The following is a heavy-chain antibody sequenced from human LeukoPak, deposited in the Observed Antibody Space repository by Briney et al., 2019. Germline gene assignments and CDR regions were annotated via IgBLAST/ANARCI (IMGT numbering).Heavy chain of an antibody. CDR3: ARGSGFYYDSSGYYED. D-gene: IGHD3-22*01. CDR2: IIPILGIA. J-gene: IGHJ4*02. Sequence: SVKVSCKASGGTFSSYAISWVRQAPGQGLEWMGRIIPILGIANYAQKFQGRVTITADKSTSTAYMELSSLRSEDTAVYYCARGSGFYYDSSGYYEDWGQGTLVTVSS. V-gene: IGHV1-69*04. CDR1: GGTFSSYA.